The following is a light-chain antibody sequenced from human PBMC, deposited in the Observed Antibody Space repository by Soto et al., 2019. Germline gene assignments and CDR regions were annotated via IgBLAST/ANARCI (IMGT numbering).Light chain of an antibody. V-gene: IGLV4-69*01. J-gene: IGLJ2*01. CDR3: QTWGTGIVV. CDR2: LNSDGSH. Sequence: QLVLTQSPSASASLGASVKLTCTLSSGHSSYAIAWHQQQPEKGPRYLMKLNSDGSHSKGDGIPDRFSGSSSGAERCLVISSLQSEDEADYYCQTWGTGIVVFGGGTKVTVL. CDR1: SGHSSYA.